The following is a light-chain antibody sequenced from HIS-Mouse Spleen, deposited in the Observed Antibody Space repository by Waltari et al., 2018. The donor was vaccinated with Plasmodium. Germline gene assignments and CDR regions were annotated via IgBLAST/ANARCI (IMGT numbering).Light chain of an antibody. CDR1: SSDVGGYNY. CDR3: SSYTSSSTLV. V-gene: IGLV2-14*03. Sequence: QSALTQPASVSGSPGQSITISCTGTSSDVGGYNYVSWYQQHPGNAPKLMIYDVSNLPYGVSKRFSGSKSGNTASLASSGLQAEDEADYYCSSYTSSSTLVFGGGTKLTVL. J-gene: IGLJ2*01. CDR2: DVS.